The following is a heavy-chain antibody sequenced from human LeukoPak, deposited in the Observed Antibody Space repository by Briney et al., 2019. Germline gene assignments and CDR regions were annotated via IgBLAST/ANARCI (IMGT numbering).Heavy chain of an antibody. J-gene: IGHJ4*02. V-gene: IGHV3-48*04. CDR2: ISSSSSTI. CDR1: GFTFSSYS. CDR3: ARGDSSNYYFRQYFDY. D-gene: IGHD3-22*01. Sequence: GGSLRLSCAASGFTFSSYSMNWVRQAPGKGLEWVSYISSSSSTIYYADSVKGRFTISRDNAKKSLDLQTNSLRAEDTALYYCARGDSSNYYFRQYFDYWGQGILVTVSS.